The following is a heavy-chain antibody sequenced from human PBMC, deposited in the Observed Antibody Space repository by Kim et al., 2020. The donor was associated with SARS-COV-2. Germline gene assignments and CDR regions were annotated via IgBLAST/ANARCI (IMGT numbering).Heavy chain of an antibody. CDR3: GAAKNWFDP. D-gene: IGHD2-15*01. J-gene: IGHJ5*02. Sequence: GVSLRLSCTASGFSTNHFGMHWVRQAPGKGLEWVAHIWYDGSNTYYADSVKGRFSIFRDNSKDTLYLQMNSLRVEDTAVYYCGAAKNWFDPWGQGIMVTVYS. V-gene: IGHV3-33*08. CDR1: GFSTNHFG. CDR2: IWYDGSNT.